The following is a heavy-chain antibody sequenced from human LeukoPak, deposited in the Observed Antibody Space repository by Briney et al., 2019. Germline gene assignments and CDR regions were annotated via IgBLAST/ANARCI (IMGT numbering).Heavy chain of an antibody. V-gene: IGHV4-34*01. D-gene: IGHD3-3*01. CDR1: GGSFSGYY. CDR2: INQSGST. J-gene: IGHJ4*02. CDR3: ARVRFLEWLSSTYYFDY. Sequence: PSETLSLTCAVYGGSFSGYYWSWIRQPPGKGLEWMGEINQSGSTNYNPSLKSRVTIYVDKSKNQYSLKLSSVTAADTGVYYCARVRFLEWLSSTYYFDYWGQGTLVTVSS.